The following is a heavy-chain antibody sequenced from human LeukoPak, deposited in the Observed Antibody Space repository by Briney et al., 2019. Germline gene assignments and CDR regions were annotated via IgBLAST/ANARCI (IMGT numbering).Heavy chain of an antibody. J-gene: IGHJ3*02. D-gene: IGHD3-10*01. V-gene: IGHV2-5*05. CDR1: GFSLSTSGVG. CDR3: AHRGFYGSGNDAFDI. Sequence: SGPTLVKPTQTLTLTCTFSGFSLSTSGVGVGWIRQPPGKALEWLALIYWDDDKRYGPSLKSRLTITKDTSKNQVVLTMTNMDPVDTATYYCAHRGFYGSGNDAFDIWGQGTMVTVSS. CDR2: IYWDDDK.